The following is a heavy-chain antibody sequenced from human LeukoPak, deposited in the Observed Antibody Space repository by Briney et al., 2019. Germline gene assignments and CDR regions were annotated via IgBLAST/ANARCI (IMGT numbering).Heavy chain of an antibody. J-gene: IGHJ5*02. Sequence: ASVEVSCKASGYTFTSYGINWVRQATGQGLEWMGWMDPNSGNTGYAQKFQGRVTMTRNTSISTAYMELSSLRSEDTAVYYCARSKRIYGSGKGGFDPWGQGTLVTVSS. D-gene: IGHD3-10*01. CDR3: ARSKRIYGSGKGGFDP. CDR2: MDPNSGNT. V-gene: IGHV1-8*02. CDR1: GYTFTSYG.